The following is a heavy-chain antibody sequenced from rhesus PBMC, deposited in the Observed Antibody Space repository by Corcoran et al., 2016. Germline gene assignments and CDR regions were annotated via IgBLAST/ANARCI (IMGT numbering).Heavy chain of an antibody. CDR3: ASSLYYSGFLFFDF. V-gene: IGHV4-65*02. CDR1: GGSISSGSW. CDR2: IGDTGTP. Sequence: QVQLQESGPGLVKPSETLSLTCAVSGGSISSGSWWNWIRQPPGKGLAWIGIIGDTGTPDYPPSHERRVTIQIDPSRSQFSLKWSSVTAADTAVYYCASSLYYSGFLFFDFWGQGVLVTVSS. D-gene: IGHD3-28*01. J-gene: IGHJ4*01.